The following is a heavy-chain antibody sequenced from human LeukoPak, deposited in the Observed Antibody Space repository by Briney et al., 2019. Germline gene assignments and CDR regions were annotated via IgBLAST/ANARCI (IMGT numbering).Heavy chain of an antibody. Sequence: GESLRISCKGSGYSFTSYWISWVRQMPGKGLEWMGRIDPSDSYTNYSPSFQGHVTISADKSISTAYLQWSSLEASDTAMYYCARHRGGDYGLDAFDIWGQGTMVNVSS. J-gene: IGHJ3*02. CDR3: ARHRGGDYGLDAFDI. D-gene: IGHD4-17*01. CDR1: GYSFTSYW. CDR2: IDPSDSYT. V-gene: IGHV5-10-1*01.